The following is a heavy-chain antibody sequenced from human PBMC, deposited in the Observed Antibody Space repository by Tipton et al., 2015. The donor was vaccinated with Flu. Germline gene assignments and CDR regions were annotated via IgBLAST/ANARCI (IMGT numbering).Heavy chain of an antibody. J-gene: IGHJ3*02. CDR2: IYSGDST. CDR3: AKEGVLGAFDI. D-gene: IGHD3-10*01. CDR1: GFTVSGNY. V-gene: IGHV3-53*01. Sequence: GSLRLSCAASGFTVSGNYMNWVRQAPGKGLEWVSIIYSGDSTYYADSVKGRFTISRDNSKNTLFLQMNSLRAEDTATYYCAKEGVLGAFDIWGQGTMVTVSS.